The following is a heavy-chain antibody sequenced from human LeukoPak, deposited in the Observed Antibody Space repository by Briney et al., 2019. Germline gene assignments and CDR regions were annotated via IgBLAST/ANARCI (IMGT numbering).Heavy chain of an antibody. Sequence: GGSLRLSCAVSGFTFSTYWMSWVRQAPGKGLEWVANINKDGSDKYYVASVKGRFTISRDNAKNTLYLQMNSLRAEDTAVYYCARETVALGYWGQGTLVTVSS. CDR1: GFTFSTYW. CDR3: ARETVALGY. D-gene: IGHD4-17*01. CDR2: INKDGSDK. V-gene: IGHV3-7*01. J-gene: IGHJ4*02.